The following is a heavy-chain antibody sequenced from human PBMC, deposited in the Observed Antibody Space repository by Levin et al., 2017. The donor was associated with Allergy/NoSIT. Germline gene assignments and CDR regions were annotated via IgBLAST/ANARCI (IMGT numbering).Heavy chain of an antibody. Sequence: SQTLSLTCTVSGGSIRGGNYYWTWIRQHPGKGLEWIGYIHSSGTTYSNPSLKSRVTLSIDTSKNEFSLRLTSLTAADTAVYYCARESWESESDNTYHGMDVWGQGTTVTVSS. V-gene: IGHV4-31*03. CDR2: IHSSGTT. J-gene: IGHJ6*02. D-gene: IGHD1-26*01. CDR1: GGSIRGGNYY. CDR3: ARESWESESDNTYHGMDV.